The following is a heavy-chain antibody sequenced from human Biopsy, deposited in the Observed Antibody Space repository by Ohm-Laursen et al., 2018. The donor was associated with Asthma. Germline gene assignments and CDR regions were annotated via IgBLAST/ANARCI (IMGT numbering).Heavy chain of an antibody. CDR2: IKHDGTEK. Sequence: GSLRLSCAASGFTFGDYWMSWVRQVPGKGLEWVANIKHDGTEKNHVDSLKGRFTISRDNAKNSLYLQMNSLRAEDTAVYYCAKRRGYSGHDNDYWGQGTLVIVSS. J-gene: IGHJ4*02. V-gene: IGHV3-7*01. D-gene: IGHD5-12*01. CDR3: AKRRGYSGHDNDY. CDR1: GFTFGDYW.